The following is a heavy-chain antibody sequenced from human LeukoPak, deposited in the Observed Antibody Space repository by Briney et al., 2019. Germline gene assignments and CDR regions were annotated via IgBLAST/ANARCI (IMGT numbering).Heavy chain of an antibody. J-gene: IGHJ4*02. D-gene: IGHD3-22*01. Sequence: GGSLRLSCAASGLTFSNHAMGWVRQAPGRGLEWISEISGSGGSTYYADSVKGRFTISRDNSKSTLYLQMNSLRAEDTAVYYCAKAAIVDSSGYDLDYWGQGALVTVSS. V-gene: IGHV3-23*01. CDR3: AKAAIVDSSGYDLDY. CDR2: ISGSGGST. CDR1: GLTFSNHA.